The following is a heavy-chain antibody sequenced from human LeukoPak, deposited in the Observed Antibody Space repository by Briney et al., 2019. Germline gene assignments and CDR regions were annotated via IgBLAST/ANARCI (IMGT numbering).Heavy chain of an antibody. CDR2: INHSGST. Sequence: PSETLSLTCAVYGGSFSGYYWSWIRQPPGKGLEWIGEINHSGSTNYNPSLKSRVTISVDTSENQFSLKLSSVTAADTAVYYCARGRVTIFGVVKGYDYWGQGTLVTVSS. V-gene: IGHV4-34*01. CDR1: GGSFSGYY. J-gene: IGHJ4*02. D-gene: IGHD3-3*01. CDR3: ARGRVTIFGVVKGYDY.